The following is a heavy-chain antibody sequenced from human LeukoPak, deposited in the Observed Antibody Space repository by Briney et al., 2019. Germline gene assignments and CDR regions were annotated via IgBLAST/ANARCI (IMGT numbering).Heavy chain of an antibody. J-gene: IGHJ5*02. CDR3: ARDRYYDFWSGYHNWFDR. CDR1: GYTFTGYY. V-gene: IGHV1-2*02. CDR2: INPNSGGT. D-gene: IGHD3-3*01. Sequence: ASVKVSCKASGYTFTGYYMHWVRQAPGQGLEWMGCINPNSGGTNYARKFQGRVTMTRDTSTSTAYMDLSRLRSDDTAVYYCARDRYYDFWSGYHNWFDRWGQGTLVTVSS.